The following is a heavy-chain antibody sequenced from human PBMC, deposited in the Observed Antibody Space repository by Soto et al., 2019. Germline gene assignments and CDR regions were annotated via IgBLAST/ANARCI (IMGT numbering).Heavy chain of an antibody. CDR2: ISNSGKIR. Sequence: QVHLEESGGGLVKPGGSLRLSCIASGFTFSDYYMSWIRQAPGKGLEWVADISNSGKIRHHADSVEGRFTISRDNARDSLYLQMNGLRPEDSAIYYCARDHGGGGLTLESWGQGTLVTVSS. CDR1: GFTFSDYY. V-gene: IGHV3-11*01. D-gene: IGHD3-16*01. J-gene: IGHJ4*02. CDR3: ARDHGGGGLTLES.